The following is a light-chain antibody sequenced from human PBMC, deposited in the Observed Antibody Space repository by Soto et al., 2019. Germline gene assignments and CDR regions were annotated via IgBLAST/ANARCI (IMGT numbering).Light chain of an antibody. V-gene: IGKV4-1*01. Sequence: DIVMTQSPDSLAVSLGERATINCKSSQSVLYSSNNKNYLAWYQQKPGQPPKLLIYWASTRDSGVPDRFSGSGSGTDFTLTSSSLQAEDVAVYYCQQYYSTPHAFGQGTKLEIK. CDR1: QSVLYSSNNKNY. CDR3: QQYYSTPHA. J-gene: IGKJ2*01. CDR2: WAS.